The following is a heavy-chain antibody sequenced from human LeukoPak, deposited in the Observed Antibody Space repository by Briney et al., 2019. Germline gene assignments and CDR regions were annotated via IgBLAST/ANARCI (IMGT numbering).Heavy chain of an antibody. CDR1: GGSFSGYY. CDR3: AKLGVGATKMFDY. V-gene: IGHV4-34*01. CDR2: IYYSGST. Sequence: PSETLSLTCAVYGGSFSGYYWSWIRQPPGKGLEWIGSIYYSGSTYYNPSLKSRVTISVDTSKNQFSLKLSSVTAADTAVYYCAKLGVGATKMFDYWGQGTLVTVSS. J-gene: IGHJ4*02. D-gene: IGHD1-26*01.